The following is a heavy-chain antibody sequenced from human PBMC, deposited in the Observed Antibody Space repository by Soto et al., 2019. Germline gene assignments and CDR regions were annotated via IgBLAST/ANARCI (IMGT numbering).Heavy chain of an antibody. CDR1: GFTVNNFY. CDR3: ATDRDSSSWYTY. Sequence: PGGSLRLSCAASGFTVNNFYMSWVRQAPGKGLEWVSVIYTGDWTNYADSVKGRFTISRDNSKNTLFLQMNSLRVEDTAVYYCATDRDSSSWYTYWGQGTLVTVSS. D-gene: IGHD6-13*01. V-gene: IGHV3-66*01. CDR2: IYTGDWT. J-gene: IGHJ4*02.